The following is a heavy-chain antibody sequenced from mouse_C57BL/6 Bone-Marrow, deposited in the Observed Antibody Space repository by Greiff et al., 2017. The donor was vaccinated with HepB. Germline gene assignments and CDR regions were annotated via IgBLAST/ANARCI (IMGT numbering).Heavy chain of an antibody. CDR1: GFTFSSYA. CDR2: ISDGGSYT. J-gene: IGHJ2*01. V-gene: IGHV5-4*01. D-gene: IGHD1-1*01. Sequence: DVMLVESGGGLVKPGGSLKLSCAASGFTFSSYAMSWVRQTPEKRLEWVATISDGGSYTYYPDNVKGRFTISRDNAKNNLYLQMSHLKSEDTAMYFCARESYYYGSSYPPLIDYGGQGTTLTVSS. CDR3: ARESYYYGSSYPPLIDY.